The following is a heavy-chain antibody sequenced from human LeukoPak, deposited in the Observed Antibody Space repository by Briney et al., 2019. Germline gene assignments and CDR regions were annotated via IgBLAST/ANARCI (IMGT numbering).Heavy chain of an antibody. V-gene: IGHV3-66*01. CDR3: ARVKLELPGNDH. J-gene: IGHJ4*02. Sequence: GGSLRLSCAASGFTVSSNYMSWVRQAPGKGLEWVSVIYSGGSTYYADSVKGRFIISRDNSKNTLYLQMNSLRAEDTAVYYCARVKLELPGNDHWGQGTLVTVSS. CDR2: IYSGGST. D-gene: IGHD1-7*01. CDR1: GFTVSSNY.